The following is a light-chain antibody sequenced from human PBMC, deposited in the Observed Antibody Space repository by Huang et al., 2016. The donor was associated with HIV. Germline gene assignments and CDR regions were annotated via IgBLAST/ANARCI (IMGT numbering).Light chain of an antibody. CDR3: QKYDSVPRT. Sequence: DIQMTQSPSSLSASVGDRVTLSCRASQDIGTYLAWYQHKAGKVPNLLIDATSTLQSGVPSRFIGSGSGTNFTLTIGSLRPEDVATYYCQKYDSVPRTFGHGTKVQIK. V-gene: IGKV1-27*01. CDR1: QDIGTY. J-gene: IGKJ1*01. CDR2: ATS.